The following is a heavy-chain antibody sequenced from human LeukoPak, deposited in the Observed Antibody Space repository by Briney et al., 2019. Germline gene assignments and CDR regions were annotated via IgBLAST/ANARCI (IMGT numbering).Heavy chain of an antibody. CDR3: ARGSILTGVDY. D-gene: IGHD7-27*01. J-gene: IGHJ4*02. Sequence: SETLSLTCAVYGGSFSGYYWSWIRQPPGKGLEWIGEINHSGSTNYNPSLKSRVTISVDTSKNQFSLKLSSVTAADTAVYYCARGSILTGVDYWGQGTLVTVSS. V-gene: IGHV4-34*01. CDR2: INHSGST. CDR1: GGSFSGYY.